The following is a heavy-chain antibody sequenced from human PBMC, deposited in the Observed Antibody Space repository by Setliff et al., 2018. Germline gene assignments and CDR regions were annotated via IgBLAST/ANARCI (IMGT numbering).Heavy chain of an antibody. Sequence: ETLSLTCAVSGSSISSGYYWGWIRQPPGKGLEWIGSIHHRGSTYYNPSPKSRVTTLVDTSKNHFSLKLSSVTAADTAVYYCARVDNFWSGPIDYWGQGTLVTVSS. D-gene: IGHD3-3*01. CDR1: GSSISSGYY. J-gene: IGHJ4*02. CDR3: ARVDNFWSGPIDY. CDR2: IHHRGST. V-gene: IGHV4-38-2*01.